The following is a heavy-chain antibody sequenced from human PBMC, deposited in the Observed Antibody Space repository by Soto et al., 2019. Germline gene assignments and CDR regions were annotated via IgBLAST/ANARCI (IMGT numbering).Heavy chain of an antibody. CDR2: IRNKPYGETT. D-gene: IGHD3-22*01. CDR1: GFTFGDYP. V-gene: IGHV3-49*03. Sequence: PGRSLSLSCTTSGFTFGDYPLNWFRQAPGQGLEWVGLIRNKPYGETTEYAASVKGRFTISRDDSKSVAYLQMDSLKTEDTAIYYCASPFYYDSRTHYYDYWRQRSL. J-gene: IGHJ4*02. CDR3: ASPFYYDSRTHYYDY.